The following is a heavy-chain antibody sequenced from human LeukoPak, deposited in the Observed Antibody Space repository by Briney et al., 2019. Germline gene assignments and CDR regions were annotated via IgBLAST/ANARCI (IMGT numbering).Heavy chain of an antibody. V-gene: IGHV3-30*18. CDR3: AKDRTIIVGADDSDY. J-gene: IGHJ4*02. Sequence: GGSLRLSCAASGFTFSSYGMHWVRQAPGKGLEWVAVISYDGSNKYYADSVKGRFTISRDNSKNTLYLQMNSLRAEDTAVYYCAKDRTIIVGADDSDYWGQGTLVIVSS. D-gene: IGHD1-26*01. CDR1: GFTFSSYG. CDR2: ISYDGSNK.